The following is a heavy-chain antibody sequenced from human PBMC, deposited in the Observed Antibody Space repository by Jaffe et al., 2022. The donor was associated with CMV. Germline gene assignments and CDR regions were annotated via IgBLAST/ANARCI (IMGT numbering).Heavy chain of an antibody. CDR3: ARGSLSTVTT. Sequence: QVQLQESGPGLVKPSETLSLTCTVSGGSISSYYWSWIRQPPGKGLEWIGYIYYSGSTNYNPSLKSRVTISVDTSKNQFSLKLSSVTAADTAVYYCARGSLSTVTTWGQGTLVTVSS. J-gene: IGHJ4*02. D-gene: IGHD4-17*01. V-gene: IGHV4-59*01. CDR2: IYYSGST. CDR1: GGSISSYY.